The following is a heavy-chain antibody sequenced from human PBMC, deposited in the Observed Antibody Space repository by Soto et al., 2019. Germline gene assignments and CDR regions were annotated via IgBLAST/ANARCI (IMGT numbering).Heavy chain of an antibody. CDR1: GLTISGKKY. D-gene: IGHD1-1*01. J-gene: IGHJ3*01. Sequence: DVQLVESGGGLIQPGESLRRSCAAFGLTISGKKYVAWVRQAPAKGLEWVSALYDVDGSFYADSVTGRFTTSSDSSNTTVYLQMNDLRPDDTAVYYCATWHEREHAFDVWGQGTTVTISS. CDR2: LYDVDGS. CDR3: ATWHEREHAFDV. V-gene: IGHV3-53*01.